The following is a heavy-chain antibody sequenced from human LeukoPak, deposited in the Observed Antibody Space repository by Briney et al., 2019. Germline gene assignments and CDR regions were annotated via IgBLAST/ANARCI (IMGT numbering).Heavy chain of an antibody. Sequence: PGGSLRLSCAASGFTVSSNYMTWIRQGPGKGLEWVSYVSSSGSTMYYTDSVKGRFTISRDNAKNSLYLQMNSLRGEDTAVYYCARIITVGGTDWFDPWGQGTLVTVSS. D-gene: IGHD6-13*01. CDR2: VSSSGSTM. CDR1: GFTVSSNY. J-gene: IGHJ5*02. CDR3: ARIITVGGTDWFDP. V-gene: IGHV3-11*01.